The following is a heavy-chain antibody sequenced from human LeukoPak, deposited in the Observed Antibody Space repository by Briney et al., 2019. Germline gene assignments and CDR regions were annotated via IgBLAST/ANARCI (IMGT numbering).Heavy chain of an antibody. CDR1: GVAFSSSN. CDR2: ISGAGSAT. J-gene: IGHJ4*02. Sequence: PGGSLRLSCAASGVAFSSSNMNWVRQVPGKGLEWVSSISGAGSATWYADSVKGRFTISRDNAKDSLYLQMNSLRDEDTAVYYCAKGRYELGGWGQGTLVTVSS. V-gene: IGHV3-21*01. CDR3: AKGRYELGG. D-gene: IGHD3-16*01.